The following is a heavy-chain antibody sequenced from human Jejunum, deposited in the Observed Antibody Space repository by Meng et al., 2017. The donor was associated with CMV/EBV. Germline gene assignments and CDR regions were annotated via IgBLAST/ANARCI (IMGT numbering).Heavy chain of an antibody. D-gene: IGHD3-10*01. CDR2: IYFGGST. J-gene: IGHJ4*02. CDR3: ARGPGGFGDFNFDS. CDR1: GGSISNHY. V-gene: IGHV4-4*07. Sequence: QGRLQEAGPRLVKTSEDLSLPFSVSGGSISNHYWSWIRQPAGKGLEWIGRIYFGGSTNYNPSLKSRVTMSVEMSKNQFSMSLYSVTAADTAVYYCARGPGGFGDFNFDSWGQGTLVTVSS.